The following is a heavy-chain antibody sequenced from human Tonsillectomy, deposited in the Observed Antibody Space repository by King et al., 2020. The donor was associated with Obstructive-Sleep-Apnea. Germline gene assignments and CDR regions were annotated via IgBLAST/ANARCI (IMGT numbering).Heavy chain of an antibody. CDR3: PRDFSRTARVTGGNNYNYYGMDI. Sequence: VQLVESGGGLVQPGGSLRLSCAASGFTVSHNYMSWVRQAPGKGLEWVSLIYSGGSTYYAASVKGRFTISRDDSKNTLYLQMNSLRAEDTAVYYCPRDFSRTARVTGGNNYNYYGMDIWGQGTTVTVS. V-gene: IGHV3-66*01. J-gene: IGHJ6*02. CDR2: IYSGGST. CDR1: GFTVSHNY. D-gene: IGHD5-18*01.